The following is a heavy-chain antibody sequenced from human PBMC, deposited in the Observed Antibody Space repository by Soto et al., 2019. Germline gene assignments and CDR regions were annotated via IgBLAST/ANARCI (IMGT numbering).Heavy chain of an antibody. CDR3: AKDGGPLDY. J-gene: IGHJ4*02. CDR2: ISYDGSNK. CDR1: GFTFSSYG. V-gene: IGHV3-30*18. Sequence: PGGSLRLSCAASGFTFSSYGMHWVRQAPGKGLEWVAVISYDGSNKYYADSVKGRFTISRDNSKNTLYLQMNSLRAEDTAVYYCAKDGGPLDYWGQGTLVTVYS. D-gene: IGHD3-16*01.